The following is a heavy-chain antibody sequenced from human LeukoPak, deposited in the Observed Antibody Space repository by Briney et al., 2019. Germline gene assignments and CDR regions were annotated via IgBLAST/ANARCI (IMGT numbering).Heavy chain of an antibody. CDR2: IYPGDSDT. CDR1: GYDFTNYW. J-gene: IGHJ4*02. D-gene: IGHD3-10*01. CDR3: ARYGPGYGSGSYYPY. V-gene: IGHV5-51*01. Sequence: GESLKISCQGSGYDFTNYWIGWVRQPPGKGLEWMGIIYPGDSDTRYSPSFQGQVTISADKSISTAYLQWSSLKASDTAMYYCARYGPGYGSGSYYPYWGQGTLVTVSS.